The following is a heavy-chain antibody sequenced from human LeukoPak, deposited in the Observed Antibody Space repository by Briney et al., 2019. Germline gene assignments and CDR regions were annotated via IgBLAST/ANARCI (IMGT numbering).Heavy chain of an antibody. CDR1: GFTFSSYA. CDR2: ISYDGSNK. J-gene: IGHJ4*02. Sequence: GGSLRLSCAASGFTFSSYAMHWVRQAPGKGLEWVAVISYDGSNKYYADSVKGRFTISRDNSKNTLYLQMNSLRAEDTAVYYCARDWESYGSSPTGYWGQGTLVTVSS. CDR3: ARDWESYGSSPTGY. D-gene: IGHD6-6*01. V-gene: IGHV3-30*01.